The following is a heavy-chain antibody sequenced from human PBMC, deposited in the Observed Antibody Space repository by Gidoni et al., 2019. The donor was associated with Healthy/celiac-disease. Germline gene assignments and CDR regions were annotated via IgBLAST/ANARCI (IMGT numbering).Heavy chain of an antibody. CDR2: IIPIVGTA. CDR1: GGTFSSYA. D-gene: IGHD4-17*01. Sequence: QVQLVQSGAEVKKPASSAKVSCKASGGTFSSYAISWVRQAPGQGLEGMGGIIPIVGTANYTQKFQGRVTITADKSTSTAYMELSSLRSEDTAVYYCARDATVDNGIDYWGQGTLVTVSS. CDR3: ARDATVDNGIDY. J-gene: IGHJ4*02. V-gene: IGHV1-69*06.